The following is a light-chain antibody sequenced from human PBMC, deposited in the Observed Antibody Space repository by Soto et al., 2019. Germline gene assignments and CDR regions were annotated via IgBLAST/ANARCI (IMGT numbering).Light chain of an antibody. V-gene: IGLV1-40*01. CDR3: QSYDSSLSGYV. J-gene: IGLJ1*01. CDR1: SSNIEAGYY. Sequence: CVRPRAASGSGAEGEGGSLSCPGNSSNIEAGYYVHWYQQLPATASKLFIYGNSSRRSRGPDRFSGSKSGTSASLAIPGLQAEDEADYYCQSYDSSLSGYVFGTGTKVTVL. CDR2: GNS.